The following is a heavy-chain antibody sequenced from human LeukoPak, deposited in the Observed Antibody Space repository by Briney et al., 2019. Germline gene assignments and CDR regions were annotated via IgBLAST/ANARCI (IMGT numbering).Heavy chain of an antibody. V-gene: IGHV4-34*01. Sequence: SETLSLTCAVYGGSFSGYYWSWIRQPPGKGLEWIGEINHSGSTNYNPSLKSRVTISVDTSENQFSLKLSSVTAADTAVYYCARGGGMTTVTTNYFDYWGQGTLVTVSS. CDR3: ARGGGMTTVTTNYFDY. CDR1: GGSFSGYY. D-gene: IGHD4-17*01. J-gene: IGHJ4*02. CDR2: INHSGST.